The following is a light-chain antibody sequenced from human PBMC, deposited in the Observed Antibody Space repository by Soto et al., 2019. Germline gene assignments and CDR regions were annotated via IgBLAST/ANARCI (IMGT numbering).Light chain of an antibody. Sequence: EXVXTQSXATXXVSPGXRATLSCRASQSVSSNLAWYQQKPGQAPRLLIYGASTRATGIPARFSGSGSGTEFTLTISSLQSEDFAVYYCQQYNNWPPYTFGQGTKLEIK. J-gene: IGKJ2*01. V-gene: IGKV3-15*01. CDR3: QQYNNWPPYT. CDR1: QSVSSN. CDR2: GAS.